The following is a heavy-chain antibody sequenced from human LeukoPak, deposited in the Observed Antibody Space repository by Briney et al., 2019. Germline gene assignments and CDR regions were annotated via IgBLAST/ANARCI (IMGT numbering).Heavy chain of an antibody. V-gene: IGHV3-23*01. CDR3: ARGRGYYHFDY. D-gene: IGHD3-22*01. CDR1: GFTFSSYG. J-gene: IGHJ4*02. CDR2: ISGSGGST. Sequence: GGSLRLSCAASGFTFSSYGMSWVRQAPGKGLEWVSAISGSGGSTYYADSVKGRFTISRDNSKNTLYLQMNSLRAEDTAAYYCARGRGYYHFDYWGQGTLVTVSS.